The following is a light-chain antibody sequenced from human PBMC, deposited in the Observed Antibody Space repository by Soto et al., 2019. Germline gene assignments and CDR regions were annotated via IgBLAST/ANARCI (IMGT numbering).Light chain of an antibody. J-gene: IGKJ4*01. V-gene: IGKV1-8*01. CDR3: QQYYSYLLT. CDR1: QGISSY. Sequence: AIRMTQSPSSFSASTGDRVTITCRASQGISSYLAWYQQKPGKAPKLLIYAASTLQSGVPSRFSGSGSGTDFTLTISCLQSEDFATYYCQQYYSYLLTFDGGTKVDIK. CDR2: AAS.